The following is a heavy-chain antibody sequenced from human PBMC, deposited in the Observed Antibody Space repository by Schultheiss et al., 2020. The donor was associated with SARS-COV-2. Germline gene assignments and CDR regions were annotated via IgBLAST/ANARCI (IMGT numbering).Heavy chain of an antibody. CDR2: IYYSGST. D-gene: IGHD6-13*01. V-gene: IGHV4-34*11. J-gene: IGHJ4*02. Sequence: SETLSLTCAVYGGSFSGYYWSWIRQPPGKGLEWIGYIYYSGSTNYNPSLKSRVTISVDTSKNQVSLNLRSVTATDTAVYYCAREAGTDDYWGQGTLVTVSS. CDR1: GGSFSGYY. CDR3: AREAGTDDY.